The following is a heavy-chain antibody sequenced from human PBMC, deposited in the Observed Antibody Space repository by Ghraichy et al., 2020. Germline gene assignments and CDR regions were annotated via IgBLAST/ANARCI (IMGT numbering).Heavy chain of an antibody. J-gene: IGHJ4*02. CDR1: GFTFSSYA. CDR2: ITSSGTTI. V-gene: IGHV3-48*02. D-gene: IGHD2-15*01. Sequence: GESLNISCAASGFTFSSYAMDWVRQVPGKGLEWLSYITSSGTTIYYADSVKGRFTISRDNAKNSLYLQMSSLRDEDTAVYYCAREGGNYCSGGSCSRDFDYWGQGTLVTVSS. CDR3: AREGGNYCSGGSCSRDFDY.